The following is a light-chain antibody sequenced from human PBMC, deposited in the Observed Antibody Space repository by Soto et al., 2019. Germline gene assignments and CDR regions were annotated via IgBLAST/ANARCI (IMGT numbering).Light chain of an antibody. CDR3: QQYGSSPGT. CDR2: GGS. J-gene: IGKJ2*02. Sequence: EIVLTQSPGTLSLSPGERATLSCRASESVSSNFLAWYQQKPGQAPKLLISGGSSRATGIPDRFSGSGSGTEFILTITKLEPEDFAVYSCQQYGSSPGTFGQGTKLEIK. CDR1: ESVSSNF. V-gene: IGKV3-20*01.